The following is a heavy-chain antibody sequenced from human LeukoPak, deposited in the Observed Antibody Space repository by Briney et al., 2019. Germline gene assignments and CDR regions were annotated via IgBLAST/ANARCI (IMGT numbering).Heavy chain of an antibody. J-gene: IGHJ4*02. V-gene: IGHV1-8*03. CDR2: MNPNSGNT. Sequence: GASVKVSCKASGYTFTSYDINWVRQATGQGLEWMGWMNPNSGNTGYAQKFQGRVTITRNTSISTAYMELSSLRSEDTAVYYCARKYTGTRYDFWSGYPRYYFDYWGQGTLVTVSS. CDR3: ARKYTGTRYDFWSGYPRYYFDY. D-gene: IGHD3-3*01. CDR1: GYTFTSYD.